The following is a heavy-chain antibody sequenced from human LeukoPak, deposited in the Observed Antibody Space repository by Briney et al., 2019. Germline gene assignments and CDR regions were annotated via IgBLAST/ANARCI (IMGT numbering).Heavy chain of an antibody. CDR1: GFTFSSYS. CDR2: ISSSSSYI. D-gene: IGHD2-2*01. V-gene: IGHV3-21*01. J-gene: IGHJ6*02. CDR3: AREGYCSSTSCYRSYYYGMDV. Sequence: GGSLRLSCAASGFTFSSYSMNWVRQAPGKGLEWVSSISSSSSYIYYADSVEGRFTISRDNAKNSLYLQMNSLRAEDTAVYYCAREGYCSSTSCYRSYYYGMDVWGQGTTVTVSS.